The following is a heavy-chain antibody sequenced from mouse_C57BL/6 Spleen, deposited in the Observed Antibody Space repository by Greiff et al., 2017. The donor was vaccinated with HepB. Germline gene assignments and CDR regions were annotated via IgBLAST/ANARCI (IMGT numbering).Heavy chain of an antibody. J-gene: IGHJ2*01. Sequence: VQLQQSGAELARPGASVKLSCKASGYTFTSYGISWVKQRTGQGLEWIGEIYPRSGNTYYNEKFKGKATLTADKSSSTAYMELRSLTSEDSAVYFCARRGITTVVAYYFDYWGQGTTLTVSS. CDR1: GYTFTSYG. D-gene: IGHD1-1*01. V-gene: IGHV1-81*01. CDR2: IYPRSGNT. CDR3: ARRGITTVVAYYFDY.